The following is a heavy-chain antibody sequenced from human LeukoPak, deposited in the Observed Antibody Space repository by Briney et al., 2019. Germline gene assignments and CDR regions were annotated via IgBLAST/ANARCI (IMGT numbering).Heavy chain of an antibody. V-gene: IGHV3-7*01. CDR3: ARTNSQARDYYYYMDV. Sequence: GGSLRLSCAASGLTFTTYWMSWVRQAPGQGLEWVANINQDGSEKYYVDSVKGRFTMSRDNAKNSLYLQMNSLRADDTAVYYCARTNSQARDYYYYMDVWGKGTTVTVSS. CDR1: GLTFTTYW. J-gene: IGHJ6*03. CDR2: INQDGSEK. D-gene: IGHD1-7*01.